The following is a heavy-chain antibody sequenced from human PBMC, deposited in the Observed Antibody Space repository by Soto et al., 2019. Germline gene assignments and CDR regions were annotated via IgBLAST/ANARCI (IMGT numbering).Heavy chain of an antibody. V-gene: IGHV3-13*01. CDR2: IGTAGDT. CDR1: GFTFSSYD. D-gene: IGHD6-13*01. CDR3: ARGAYSITGFYYYAMDV. Sequence: EVQLVESGGLLVQPGGSLRLSCAASGFTFSSYDIHWVRQVSGKRLEWVSAIGTAGDTYYPGAVKGRFIISRENAKNSVYLQMHSLRVGDTAVYYCARGAYSITGFYYYAMDVWGQGTTVTVSS. J-gene: IGHJ6*02.